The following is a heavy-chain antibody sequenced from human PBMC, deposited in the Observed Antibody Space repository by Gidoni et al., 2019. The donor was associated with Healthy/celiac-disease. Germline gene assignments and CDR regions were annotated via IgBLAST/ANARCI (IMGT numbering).Heavy chain of an antibody. CDR2: ISSSSSYI. CDR3: ARDHCSSTSCYYSYYYGMDV. Sequence: EVQLVESGGGLVKPGGSLRLSCAASGFTFISYSMNWVRRAPGKGLEWVSSISSSSSYIYYADSVKGRFTISRDNAKNSLYLQMNSLRAEDTAVYYCARDHCSSTSCYYSYYYGMDVWGQGTTVTVSS. D-gene: IGHD2-2*01. CDR1: GFTFISYS. V-gene: IGHV3-21*01. J-gene: IGHJ6*02.